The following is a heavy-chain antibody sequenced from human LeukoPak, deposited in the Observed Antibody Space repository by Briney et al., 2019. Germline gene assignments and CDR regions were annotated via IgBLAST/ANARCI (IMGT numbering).Heavy chain of an antibody. CDR3: ARQSASYPWRSWFDP. Sequence: SETLSLTCTVSGGSISSYYWSWIRQPPGKGLEWIAYIYYSGRTNYNPSLKSRVTISVDTSRKQFSLKLSSVTAADTAVYYGARQSASYPWRSWFDPWGHGTLVTVSS. D-gene: IGHD3-16*01. J-gene: IGHJ5*02. CDR2: IYYSGRT. V-gene: IGHV4-59*01. CDR1: GGSISSYY.